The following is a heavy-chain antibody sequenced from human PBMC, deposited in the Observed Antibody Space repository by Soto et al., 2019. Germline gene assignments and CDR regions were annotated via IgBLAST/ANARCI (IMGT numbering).Heavy chain of an antibody. D-gene: IGHD2-21*02. CDR1: GYTFTSYA. CDR3: ARSIVVVTALDY. J-gene: IGHJ4*02. V-gene: IGHV1-3*05. Sequence: QVQLVQSGAEEKKPGASVKVSCKASGYTFTSYAMHWVRQAPGQRLEWMGWINAGNGNTKYSQKFQGRVTITRDTSASKAYMELSGLRSEDTAVYYCARSIVVVTALDYWGQGTLVTVSS. CDR2: INAGNGNT.